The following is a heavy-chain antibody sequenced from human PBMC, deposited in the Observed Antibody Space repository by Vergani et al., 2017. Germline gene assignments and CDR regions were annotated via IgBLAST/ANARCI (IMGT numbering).Heavy chain of an antibody. CDR3: ARDHSGYVYPDY. J-gene: IGHJ4*02. CDR2: ISHDGNNK. V-gene: IGHV3-30*03. D-gene: IGHD5-12*01. Sequence: QVQLVESGGGVVQPGRSLRLSCAASGFTFSNYGMHWVRQAPGKGLEWVAVISHDGNNKYYADSVKGRFTISRDSSKNTLYLQMNSLRAEDTAVYYCARDHSGYVYPDYWGQGTLVTVSS. CDR1: GFTFSNYG.